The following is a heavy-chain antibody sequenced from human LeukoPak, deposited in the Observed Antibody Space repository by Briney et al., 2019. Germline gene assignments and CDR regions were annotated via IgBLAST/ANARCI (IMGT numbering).Heavy chain of an antibody. CDR1: GYFFTSYW. V-gene: IGHV5-51*01. D-gene: IGHD3-22*01. CDR2: IYPGDSDT. Sequence: PGESLKISCKGSGYFFTSYWIGWVRQMPGKGLEWMGIIYPGDSDTRYSPSFQGQVTISVDKSISTAYLQLSSLKASDTAMYYCARPKDTSGYYDAFHFRGQGTMVTISS. CDR3: ARPKDTSGYYDAFHF. J-gene: IGHJ3*01.